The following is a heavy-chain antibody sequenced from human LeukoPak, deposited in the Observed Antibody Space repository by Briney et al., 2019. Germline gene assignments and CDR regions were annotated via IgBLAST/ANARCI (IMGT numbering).Heavy chain of an antibody. CDR3: AGLHFAVAEEFDP. J-gene: IGHJ5*02. CDR2: IYYTGGT. V-gene: IGHV4-59*08. Sequence: PSETLSLTCTVSGGSISGFYWSWLRQPPGKGLEYIGYIYYTGGTNYNPSLSSRVTIPVDRSKNQFSLKMNSLTAADTAIYYCAGLHFAVAEEFDPWGQGTLVTVSS. CDR1: GGSISGFY. D-gene: IGHD2-15*01.